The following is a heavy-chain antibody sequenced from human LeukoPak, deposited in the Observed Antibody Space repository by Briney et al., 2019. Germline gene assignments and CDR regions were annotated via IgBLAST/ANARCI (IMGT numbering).Heavy chain of an antibody. CDR1: GYTFTSYD. CDR2: MNPNSGNI. J-gene: IGHJ6*03. D-gene: IGHD6-13*01. V-gene: IGHV1-8*01. CDR3: ARGGYSSSWYRAVYYYYYMDV. Sequence: GASVKVSCKASGYTFTSYDINWVRQATGQGLEWMGWMNPNSGNIGYAQKFQGRVTMTRNTSISTAYMELSSLRSEDTAVYYCARGGYSSSWYRAVYYYYYMDVWGKGTTVTVSS.